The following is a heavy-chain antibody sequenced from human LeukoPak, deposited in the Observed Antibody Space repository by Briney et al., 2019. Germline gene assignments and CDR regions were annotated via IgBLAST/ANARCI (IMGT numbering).Heavy chain of an antibody. CDR1: GYTFTGYY. Sequence: ASVKVSCKASGYTFTGYYMHWVRQAPGQGLEWMGRINPNSGGTNYAQKFQGRVTMTRDTSISTAYMELSRLRSDDTAVYYCARGRITMVRGVISLFDYWGQGTLVTVSP. CDR2: INPNSGGT. V-gene: IGHV1-2*06. CDR3: ARGRITMVRGVISLFDY. D-gene: IGHD3-10*01. J-gene: IGHJ4*02.